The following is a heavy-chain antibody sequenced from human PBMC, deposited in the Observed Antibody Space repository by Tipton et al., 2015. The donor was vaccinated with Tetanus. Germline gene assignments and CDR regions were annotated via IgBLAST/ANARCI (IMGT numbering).Heavy chain of an antibody. V-gene: IGHV4-31*03. Sequence: TLSLTCSVSGGSISGSNYFWNWIRQQPGKGSEWIGYIYYSGSTHYNPSLKSRLTISVDTSKNQFSLKLSSVTAADTAVYYCARDQGGGRVVRLNWFDPWGQGTLVTVSS. D-gene: IGHD6-6*01. CDR1: GGSISGSNYF. CDR3: ARDQGGGRVVRLNWFDP. J-gene: IGHJ5*02. CDR2: IYYSGST.